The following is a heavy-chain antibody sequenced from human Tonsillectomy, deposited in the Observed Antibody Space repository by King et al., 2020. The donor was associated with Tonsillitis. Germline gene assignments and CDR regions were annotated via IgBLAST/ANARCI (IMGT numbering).Heavy chain of an antibody. D-gene: IGHD3-10*01. Sequence: VQLVESGGGLVQPGGSLRLSCAASGFTFHSYAMCWVRQAPGKGLEGVSSIIGDGGGTYYADSVKGRFYISRDNSMSTLYLQMYSLRAEDTAIYYCAKGRGPGTVDWFDPWGQGVLVTVSS. CDR3: AKGRGPGTVDWFDP. J-gene: IGHJ5*02. V-gene: IGHV3-23*04. CDR2: IIGDGGGT. CDR1: GFTFHSYA.